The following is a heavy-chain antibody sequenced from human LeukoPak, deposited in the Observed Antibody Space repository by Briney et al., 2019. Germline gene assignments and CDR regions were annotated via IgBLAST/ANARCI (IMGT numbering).Heavy chain of an antibody. V-gene: IGHV4-4*02. Sequence: SETLSLTCAVSGGSISSSNWWSWVRQPPGKGLEWIGFVYYTGSTNYSPSLKSRVTISVDTSKNQFSLKLRSVTAADTAVYYCARISSSNWYNERGAFDVWGQGTMVTVSS. J-gene: IGHJ3*01. CDR2: VYYTGST. CDR1: GGSISSSNW. D-gene: IGHD6-13*01. CDR3: ARISSSNWYNERGAFDV.